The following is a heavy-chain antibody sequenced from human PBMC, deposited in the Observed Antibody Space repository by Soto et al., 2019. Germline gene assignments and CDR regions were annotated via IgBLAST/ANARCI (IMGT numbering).Heavy chain of an antibody. D-gene: IGHD5-12*01. CDR1: GGSISSYY. Sequence: SETLSLTCTVSGGSISSYYWSWIRQPPGKGLEWIGYIYYSGSTNYNPSLKSRVTISVDTSKNQFSLKLSSVTAADTAVYYCARVKRWLQYIWLDPWGQGTLVTVSS. J-gene: IGHJ5*02. CDR3: ARVKRWLQYIWLDP. CDR2: IYYSGST. V-gene: IGHV4-59*01.